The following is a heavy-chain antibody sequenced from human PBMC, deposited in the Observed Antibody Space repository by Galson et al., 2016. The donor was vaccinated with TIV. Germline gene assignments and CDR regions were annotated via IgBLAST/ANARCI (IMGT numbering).Heavy chain of an antibody. CDR2: MHESGSS. J-gene: IGHJ6*02. CDR3: ARDCTNTTCRIYYYGMDV. Sequence: ETLSLTCTVSGYSIASGYFWGWIRQPPGKGLEWLGNMHESGSSYYNPSLKRRLTISVDTSKNQFSLKLRSVTAAASAVYYCARDCTNTTCRIYYYGMDVWGQGTTVTVSS. V-gene: IGHV4-38-2*02. CDR1: GYSIASGYF. D-gene: IGHD2-2*01.